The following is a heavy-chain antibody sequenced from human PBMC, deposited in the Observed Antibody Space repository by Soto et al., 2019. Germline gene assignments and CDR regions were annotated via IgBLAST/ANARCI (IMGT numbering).Heavy chain of an antibody. D-gene: IGHD6-13*01. CDR3: ARHPSASGDAFDI. Sequence: QVQLQESGPGLVKPSQTLSLTCTVSGGSISRYYWSWIRQPPGKGLESIGYIFYTGGTNYNPSLKSRVTISVDTSENQVSLELRSVTAADAAVYYCARHPSASGDAFDIWGRGTMVTVSS. J-gene: IGHJ3*02. CDR2: IFYTGGT. CDR1: GGSISRYY. V-gene: IGHV4-59*08.